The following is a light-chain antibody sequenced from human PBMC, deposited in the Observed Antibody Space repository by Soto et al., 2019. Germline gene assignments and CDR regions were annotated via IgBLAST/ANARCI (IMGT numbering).Light chain of an antibody. Sequence: VVTQSPAPLSVSTEERATLSCRSSKNVYNNLGWYQQKPGQAPRLLIYDASTRATGIPARFSGSGSGTEFTLTISSLQSEDSAVYYCQQYNNWLTFGGGTKV. CDR2: DAS. CDR3: QQYNNWLT. J-gene: IGKJ4*01. V-gene: IGKV3-15*01. CDR1: KNVYNN.